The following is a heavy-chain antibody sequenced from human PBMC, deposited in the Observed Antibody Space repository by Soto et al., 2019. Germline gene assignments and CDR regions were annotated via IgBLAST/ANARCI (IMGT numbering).Heavy chain of an antibody. CDR1: GGSISNEMYF. Sequence: SETLSLTCTVSGGSISNEMYFWTWIRQPPGKGLEWLGYMGHRGTTKYNPSLKGRLTISMDTSRNQVSLKLTSVTAADTAVYYCVREIKFVAGSRWSHFDFWGQGALVTVSS. V-gene: IGHV4-61*01. CDR3: VREIKFVAGSRWSHFDF. D-gene: IGHD6-19*01. J-gene: IGHJ4*02. CDR2: MGHRGTT.